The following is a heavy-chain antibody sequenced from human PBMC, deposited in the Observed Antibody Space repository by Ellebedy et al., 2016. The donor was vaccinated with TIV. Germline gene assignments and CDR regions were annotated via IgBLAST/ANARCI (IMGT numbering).Heavy chain of an antibody. V-gene: IGHV3-15*01. CDR1: GFIFSDAW. CDR3: ITTTTVTTR. Sequence: GGSLRLXXVASGFIFSDAWMSWVRQVPGKGLEYVGRIKDKSYGGAADYAASVKGRFIISRDDSRDTMYLQMNSVKSEDTAVYYCITTTTVTTRWGQGTLVTVSS. CDR2: IKDKSYGGAA. D-gene: IGHD4-17*01. J-gene: IGHJ4*02.